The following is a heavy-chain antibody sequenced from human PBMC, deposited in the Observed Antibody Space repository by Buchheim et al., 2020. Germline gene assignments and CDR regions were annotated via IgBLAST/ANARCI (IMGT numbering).Heavy chain of an antibody. CDR2: IKSKTDGGTT. V-gene: IGHV3-15*07. Sequence: EVQLVESGGGLVKPGGSLRLSCAASGFPFTNAWMNRVRQAPGKGLEWVGRIKSKTDGGTTDYAVPVRGRVTISRDVSKDTLYLQMNSLNTEDTAVYYCTTGLTVTAKYRALDYWGQGTL. D-gene: IGHD2-21*02. CDR3: TTGLTVTAKYRALDY. J-gene: IGHJ4*02. CDR1: GFPFTNAW.